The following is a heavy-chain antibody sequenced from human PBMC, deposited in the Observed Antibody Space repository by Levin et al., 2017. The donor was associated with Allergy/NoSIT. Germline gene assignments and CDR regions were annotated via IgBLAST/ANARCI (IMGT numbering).Heavy chain of an antibody. Sequence: GESLKISCKASGYTFTGYYMHWVRQAPGQGLEWMGWINPNSGGTNYAQKFQGRVTMTRDTSISTAYMELSRLRSDDTAVYYCAILGYCTNGVCFNAFDIWGQGTMVTVSS. D-gene: IGHD2-8*01. CDR1: GYTFTGYY. CDR3: AILGYCTNGVCFNAFDI. V-gene: IGHV1-2*02. CDR2: INPNSGGT. J-gene: IGHJ3*02.